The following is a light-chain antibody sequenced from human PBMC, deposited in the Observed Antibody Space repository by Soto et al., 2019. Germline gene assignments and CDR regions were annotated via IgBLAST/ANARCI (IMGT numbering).Light chain of an antibody. Sequence: DIVMTQSPDSLAVSLGERATINCKSCQSVLHSSTNKNYLAWYQQKPGQSPNLLIYWAAAREYGVPDRFSGSGSGTDFTLTISSLQAEDVAVYYCQQYYSIPWTFGQGTKVEIK. CDR3: QQYYSIPWT. V-gene: IGKV4-1*01. J-gene: IGKJ1*01. CDR1: QSVLHSSTNKNY. CDR2: WAA.